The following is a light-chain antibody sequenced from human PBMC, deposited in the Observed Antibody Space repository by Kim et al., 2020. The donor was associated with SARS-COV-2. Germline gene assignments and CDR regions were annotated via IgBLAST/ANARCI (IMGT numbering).Light chain of an antibody. J-gene: IGKJ1*01. CDR3: EQSNSYPWT. CDR2: DAS. V-gene: IGKV1-5*01. Sequence: ACVGDRDTRTRRARQSIYTSLAWYKQKPLTAPQLLIYDASSLESAVPSRFSGSGSGTEFSHTIYSLQPVDFSTYFCEQSNSYPWTLGQRTKGDIK. CDR1: QSIYTS.